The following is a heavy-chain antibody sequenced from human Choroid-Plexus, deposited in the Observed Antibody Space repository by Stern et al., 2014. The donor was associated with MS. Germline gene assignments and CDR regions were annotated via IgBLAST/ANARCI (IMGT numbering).Heavy chain of an antibody. V-gene: IGHV1-69*01. D-gene: IGHD4-23*01. CDR2: PVPIFGRS. Sequence: VQLVESGAEAKKPGSSVRVSCNISGDTFSRNGISWVRQAPGQGLEWMGAPVPIFGRSNYAQKLRGRLTITADESTKTAYMELSSLRSEDTAVYYCAQEHHGGNFHAWGQGTLVIVSS. J-gene: IGHJ4*02. CDR3: AQEHHGGNFHA. CDR1: GDTFSRNG.